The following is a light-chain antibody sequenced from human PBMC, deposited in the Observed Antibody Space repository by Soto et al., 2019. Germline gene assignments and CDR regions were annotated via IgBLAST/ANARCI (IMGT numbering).Light chain of an antibody. Sequence: QSVLTQPPSASGTPGPRVTLSCSGSSSNIGSNYGYWYQQLPGTAPKLLIYRNNQRPSGVPDRFSGSKSGTSASLAISGLRSEDEAEYYCAAWDDSLRGVVFGGGTQLTVL. J-gene: IGLJ2*01. V-gene: IGLV1-47*01. CDR1: SSNIGSNY. CDR3: AAWDDSLRGVV. CDR2: RNN.